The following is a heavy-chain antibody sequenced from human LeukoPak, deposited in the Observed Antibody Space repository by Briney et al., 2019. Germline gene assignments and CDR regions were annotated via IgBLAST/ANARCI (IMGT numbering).Heavy chain of an antibody. CDR3: ARDIAPRPGPEYYFDS. Sequence: ASVKVSCKASGYTFTSYGISWVRQAPGQGPEWMGWISAYNGDTNYAQKLQGRVSMTTDMSTTTVYMELSHLRSEDTALYYCARDIAPRPGPEYYFDSWGQGALVTVSS. CDR1: GYTFTSYG. V-gene: IGHV1-18*01. CDR2: ISAYNGDT. D-gene: IGHD6-6*01. J-gene: IGHJ4*02.